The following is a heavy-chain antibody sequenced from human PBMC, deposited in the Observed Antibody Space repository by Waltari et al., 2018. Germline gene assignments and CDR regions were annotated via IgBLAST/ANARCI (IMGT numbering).Heavy chain of an antibody. V-gene: IGHV1-2*02. D-gene: IGHD3-3*01. CDR1: GYTFSDHY. Sequence: PGASVRVSCKTSGYTFSDHYIYWVRQAPGQGLEWMGWINPKSGATNPAQKYQGRVTMTTDTSTNTVYMELRRLTSDDTAVYYCARDLFPNFWSGYGFDFWGQGTKVTVSS. J-gene: IGHJ3*01. CDR3: ARDLFPNFWSGYGFDF. CDR2: INPKSGAT.